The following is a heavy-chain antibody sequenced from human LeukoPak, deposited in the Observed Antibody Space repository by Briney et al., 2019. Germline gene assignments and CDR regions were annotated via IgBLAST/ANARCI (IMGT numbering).Heavy chain of an antibody. CDR1: GGTFSSYA. J-gene: IGHJ4*02. D-gene: IGHD3-3*02. V-gene: IGHV1-69*01. CDR2: VIPIFGTA. CDR3: ARDSGGIFGVIRAPDY. Sequence: SSEKVSCKASGGTFSSYAISWVRQAPGQGLEWMGGVIPIFGTANYAQKFQGRVTITADESTSTAYMELSSLTSEDTAVYYCARDSGGIFGVIRAPDYWGQGTLVTVSS.